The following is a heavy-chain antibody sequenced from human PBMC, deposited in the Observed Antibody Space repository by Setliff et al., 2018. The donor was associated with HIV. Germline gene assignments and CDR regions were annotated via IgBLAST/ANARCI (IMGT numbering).Heavy chain of an antibody. CDR3: ARHPQYSGYDRPV. J-gene: IGHJ4*02. D-gene: IGHD5-12*01. CDR1: GGSIRSSSSY. Sequence: SKTLSLTCTVSGGSIRSSSSYWGWIRQPPGKGLEWIGSIYYSGNTHYNPSLESRVTISIDTSNNQFSLNLNSLTAADTAVYYCARHPQYSGYDRPVWGQGTLVTVSS. V-gene: IGHV4-39*01. CDR2: IYYSGNT.